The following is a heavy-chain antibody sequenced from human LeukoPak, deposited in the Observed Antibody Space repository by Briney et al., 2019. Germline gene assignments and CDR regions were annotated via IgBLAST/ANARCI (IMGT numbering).Heavy chain of an antibody. CDR1: GFPFSSYS. D-gene: IGHD6-13*01. J-gene: IGHJ4*02. CDR3: ARSIPYGTTWYGRSDY. Sequence: GGSLRLSCAASGFPFSSYSMTWVRQAPGKGLEWVANIKPDGTTKFYVDSVKGRFTISRDNALNSLYLQMNSLRAEDTAIYYCARSIPYGTTWYGRSDYWGQGTLVSVSS. V-gene: IGHV3-7*03. CDR2: IKPDGTTK.